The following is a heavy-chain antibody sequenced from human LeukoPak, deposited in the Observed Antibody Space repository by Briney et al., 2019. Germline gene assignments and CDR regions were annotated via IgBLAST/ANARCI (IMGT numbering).Heavy chain of an antibody. CDR2: IYYSGST. CDR1: GGSISSGGYY. Sequence: SETLSLTCTVSGGSISSGGYYWSWIRQHPGKGLEWIGYIYYSGSTYYNPSLKSRITISLDTSKNQFSLKLSSVTAADTAVYYCARGAETRWFDPWGQGTLVTVSS. CDR3: ARGAETRWFDP. J-gene: IGHJ5*02. V-gene: IGHV4-31*03.